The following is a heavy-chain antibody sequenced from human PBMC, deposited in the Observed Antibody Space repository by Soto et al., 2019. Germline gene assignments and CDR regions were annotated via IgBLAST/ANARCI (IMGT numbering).Heavy chain of an antibody. D-gene: IGHD6-13*01. V-gene: IGHV3-48*01. CDR3: ARIGQAAGIAAAGNDY. Sequence: EVQLVESGGGLVQPGGSLRLSCAASGFTFSSYSMNWVRQAPGKGLEWVSYISSSSSTIYYADSVKGRFTISRDNAKNSLYLQMNSLRAEDKAVYYCARIGQAAGIAAAGNDYWGQGTLLTVSS. J-gene: IGHJ4*02. CDR1: GFTFSSYS. CDR2: ISSSSSTI.